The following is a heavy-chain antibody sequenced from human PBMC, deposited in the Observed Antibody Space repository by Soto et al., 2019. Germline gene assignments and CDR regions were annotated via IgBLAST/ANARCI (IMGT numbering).Heavy chain of an antibody. CDR2: IHYSGGV. J-gene: IGHJ6*02. V-gene: IGHV4-30-4*01. Sequence: QVQLQESGPGLVRPSQTLSLTCTVSGGSISSDHYHWTWIRQTPGKGLEWIGYIHYSGGVYYNPSHQSRVTMSVDTSKNQCSLKLSSVTAADTAVYFCVREDDGGDRDYYGLDVWGQGTTVTVSS. D-gene: IGHD4-17*01. CDR3: VREDDGGDRDYYGLDV. CDR1: GGSISSDHYH.